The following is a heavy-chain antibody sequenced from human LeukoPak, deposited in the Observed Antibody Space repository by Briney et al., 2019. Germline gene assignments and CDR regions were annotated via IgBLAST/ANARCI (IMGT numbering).Heavy chain of an antibody. V-gene: IGHV3-66*01. Sequence: PGGSLRLSCAASGFTVSSNYMSWVRQAPGKGLEWVSVIYSGGSTYYADSVKGRFTISRDNSKNTLYLQMNSLRAEDTAVYYCARDGERGYGSGSYFGYYYYGMDVWGQGTTVTVSS. J-gene: IGHJ6*02. CDR3: ARDGERGYGSGSYFGYYYYGMDV. D-gene: IGHD3-10*01. CDR2: IYSGGST. CDR1: GFTVSSNY.